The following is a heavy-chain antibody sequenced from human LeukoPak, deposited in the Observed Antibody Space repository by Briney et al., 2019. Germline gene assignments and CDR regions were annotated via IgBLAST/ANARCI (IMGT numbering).Heavy chain of an antibody. CDR3: ARRRVRKPDNWFDP. J-gene: IGHJ5*02. V-gene: IGHV4-34*01. CDR1: GGSFRGYY. D-gene: IGHD2-2*01. Sequence: SETLSLTCAVYGGSFRGYYWSWIRHPPGKGLEWIGEINHSGSTNYNPSLKSRVTISVDTSKNQFSLKLSSVTAADTAVYYCARRRVRKPDNWFDPWGQGTLVTVSS. CDR2: INHSGST.